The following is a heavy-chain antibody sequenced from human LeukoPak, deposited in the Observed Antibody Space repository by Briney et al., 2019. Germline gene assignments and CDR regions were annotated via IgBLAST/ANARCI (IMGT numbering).Heavy chain of an antibody. CDR2: IDPNSGGT. D-gene: IGHD4-17*01. V-gene: IGHV1-2*02. CDR1: GYTFNGYY. CDR3: AREATTVTTYYY. Sequence: ASVKVSCKASGYTFNGYYMHWVRQAPGQGLEWMGWIDPNSGGTNYAQKFQGRVTMTRDTSISTAYMELSRLRSDDTAVYYCAREATTVTTYYYWGQGTLVTVSS. J-gene: IGHJ4*02.